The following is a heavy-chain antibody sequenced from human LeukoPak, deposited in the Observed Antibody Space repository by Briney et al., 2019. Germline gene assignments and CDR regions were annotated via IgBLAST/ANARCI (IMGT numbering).Heavy chain of an antibody. Sequence: GGSLRLSCAASGFTFSSYSMNWVRQAPGKGLEWVSSISSSSYIYYADSVKGRFTISRDNAKNSLYLQMNSLRVEDTAVYYCARDYYGSGSYYWFDPWGQGTLVTVSS. J-gene: IGHJ5*02. CDR3: ARDYYGSGSYYWFDP. D-gene: IGHD3-10*01. CDR2: ISSSSYI. V-gene: IGHV3-21*01. CDR1: GFTFSSYS.